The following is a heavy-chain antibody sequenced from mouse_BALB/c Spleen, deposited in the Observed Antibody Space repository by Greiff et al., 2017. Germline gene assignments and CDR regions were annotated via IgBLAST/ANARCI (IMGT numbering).Heavy chain of an antibody. D-gene: IGHD2-13*01. V-gene: IGHV14-1*02. CDR3: ASRRIYYGDYEDY. CDR2: IDPENGNT. J-gene: IGHJ2*01. CDR1: GFNINDYY. Sequence: VQLQQSGAELVRPGASVKLSCTASGFNINDYYMHWVQQRPEQGLEWIGWIDPENGNTIYDPKFQGKASITADTSSNTAYLQLSSLTSEDTAVYYCASRRIYYGDYEDYWGQGTTLTVSA.